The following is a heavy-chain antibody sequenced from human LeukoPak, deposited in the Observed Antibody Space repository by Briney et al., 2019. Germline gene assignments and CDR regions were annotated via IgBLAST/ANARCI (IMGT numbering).Heavy chain of an antibody. D-gene: IGHD6-19*01. CDR2: INPNSGGT. J-gene: IGHJ4*02. V-gene: IGHV1-2*02. CDR1: GGTFSSYA. CDR3: ARSVAEFFDY. Sequence: ASVKVSCKASGGTFSSYAISWVRQAPGQGLEWMGRINPNSGGTNYAQKFQGRVTMTRDTSISTAYMELSRLRSDDTAVYYCARSVAEFFDYWGQGTLVTVSS.